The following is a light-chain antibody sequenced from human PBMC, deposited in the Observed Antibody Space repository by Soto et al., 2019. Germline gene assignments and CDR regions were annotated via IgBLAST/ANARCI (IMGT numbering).Light chain of an antibody. V-gene: IGLV1-36*01. Sequence: QSVLTQPPSVSAAPRQRVTLSCSGSSSNIGNNAVNWYQQFPGKAPKLLIYYNDLLPSGVSDRFSGSKSGTSASLAISGLQSEDEADYYCSAWDDSLNGVVFGGGTQLTVL. CDR1: SSNIGNNA. CDR3: SAWDDSLNGVV. CDR2: YND. J-gene: IGLJ2*01.